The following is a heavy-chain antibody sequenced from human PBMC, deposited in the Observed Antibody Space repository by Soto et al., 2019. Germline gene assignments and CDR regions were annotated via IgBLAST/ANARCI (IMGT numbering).Heavy chain of an antibody. CDR2: ISGSGGST. J-gene: IGHJ4*02. CDR3: AKSPRASNKWLEGSYFDY. D-gene: IGHD3-22*01. Sequence: PGGSLRLSCAASGFTFSSYAMSWVRQAPGKGLEWVSAISGSGGSTYYADSVKGRFTISRDNSKNTLYLQMNSLRAEDTAVYYCAKSPRASNKWLEGSYFDYWGQGTMVTVYS. V-gene: IGHV3-23*01. CDR1: GFTFSSYA.